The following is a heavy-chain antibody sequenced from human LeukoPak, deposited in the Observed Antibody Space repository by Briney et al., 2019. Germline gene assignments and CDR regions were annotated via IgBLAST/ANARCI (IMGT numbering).Heavy chain of an antibody. J-gene: IGHJ4*02. CDR2: ISSSGSTI. V-gene: IGHV3-48*03. CDR3: ARDLRGYYYDSSGYEPFDY. CDR1: GFTFSSYE. Sequence: GGSLRLSCAASGFTFSSYEMNWVRQAPGKGLEWVSYISSSGSTIYYADSVKGRFTISRDNAKNSLYLQMNSLRAEDTAVYYCARDLRGYYYDSSGYEPFDYWGQGTLVTVSS. D-gene: IGHD3-22*01.